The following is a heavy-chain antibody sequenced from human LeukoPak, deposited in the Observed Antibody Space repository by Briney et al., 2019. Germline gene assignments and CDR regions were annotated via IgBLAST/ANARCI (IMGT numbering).Heavy chain of an antibody. J-gene: IGHJ3*02. V-gene: IGHV3-21*01. CDR1: GFTFSSYS. CDR3: ASDSPAKDAFDI. Sequence: GGSLRLSCTASGFTFSSYSMNWVREAPGKGVEWVSSISSSSSYIYYADSVKGRFTISRDNAKNSLYLQMNSPRAEDTAVYYCASDSPAKDAFDIWGQGTMVTVSS. CDR2: ISSSSSYI.